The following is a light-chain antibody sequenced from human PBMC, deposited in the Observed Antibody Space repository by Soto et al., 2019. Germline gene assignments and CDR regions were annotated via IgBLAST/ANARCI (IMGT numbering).Light chain of an antibody. CDR3: SSYSSANTVI. CDR1: SSDIGGYKY. Sequence: QSALTQPASVSGSPGQSITISCTGTSSDIGGYKYVSWYQQYPGKAPKLMIYEVSNRPSGVSNRFSGSKSGNTASLTISGLQAEDEAQYYCSSYSSANTVIFGGGTKLTVL. V-gene: IGLV2-14*01. CDR2: EVS. J-gene: IGLJ2*01.